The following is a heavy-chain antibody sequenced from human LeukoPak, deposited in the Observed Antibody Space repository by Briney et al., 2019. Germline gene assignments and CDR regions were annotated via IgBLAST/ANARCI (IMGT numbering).Heavy chain of an antibody. V-gene: IGHV3-21*01. CDR2: ISSSSSYI. J-gene: IGHJ3*02. Sequence: GSLRLSCAASGFTFSSYSMNWVRQAPGKGLEWVSSISSSSSYIYYADSVKGRFTISRDNSKNTLYLQVNSLRPEDTAVYYCAKDNDYAIWGQGTLVTVSS. CDR1: GFTFSSYS. D-gene: IGHD5-12*01. CDR3: AKDNDYAI.